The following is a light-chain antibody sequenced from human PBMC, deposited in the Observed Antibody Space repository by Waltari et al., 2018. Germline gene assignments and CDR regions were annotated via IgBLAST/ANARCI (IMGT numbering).Light chain of an antibody. J-gene: IGKJ1*01. Sequence: EVVLTQSPGTLSLSPGERATLSCRASQSVSRYLASYQQKPGQAPRLLIYDTSTRATGIPDRFSGSWSGTDFSLTISRLDPEDFAVYYCQKYGTLPATFGQGTKVEVK. CDR2: DTS. CDR1: QSVSRY. V-gene: IGKV3-20*01. CDR3: QKYGTLPAT.